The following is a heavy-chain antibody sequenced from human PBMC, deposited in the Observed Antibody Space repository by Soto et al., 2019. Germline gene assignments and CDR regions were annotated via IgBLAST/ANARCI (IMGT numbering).Heavy chain of an antibody. Sequence: SETLSLTCAVYGGSFSGYYWSWIRQPPGKGLEWIGEINHSGSTNYNPSLKSRVTISVDTSKNQFSLKLNSVTAADTAVYYCARAFLLAKGGWFDPWGQGTLVTVS. CDR1: GGSFSGYY. J-gene: IGHJ5*02. V-gene: IGHV4-34*01. CDR2: INHSGST. D-gene: IGHD3-3*01. CDR3: ARAFLLAKGGWFDP.